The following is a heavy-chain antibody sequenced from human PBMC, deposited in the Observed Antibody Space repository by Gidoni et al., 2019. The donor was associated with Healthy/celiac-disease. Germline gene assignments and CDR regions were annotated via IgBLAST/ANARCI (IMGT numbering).Heavy chain of an antibody. J-gene: IGHJ3*02. D-gene: IGHD3-16*02. V-gene: IGHV3-48*01. CDR1: RFPFSSYS. CDR2: ISSSSSTI. Sequence: EVKLVESGGGLVQPGGSLRLSSAASRFPFSSYSMNWVPQPPGKGLEWGSYISSSSSTIYYADSVKGRFTISRDNAKNSLYLQMNSLRAEDTAVYYCASGRMITFGGVIVADAFDIWGQGTMVTVSS. CDR3: ASGRMITFGGVIVADAFDI.